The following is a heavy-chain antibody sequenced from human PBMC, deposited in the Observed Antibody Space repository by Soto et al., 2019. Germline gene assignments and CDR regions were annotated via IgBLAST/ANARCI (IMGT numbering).Heavy chain of an antibody. V-gene: IGHV1-69*01. D-gene: IGHD3-22*01. CDR3: ARGWDHYDSSGLRTWFEP. CDR2: IIPIFGTA. Sequence: QVQLVQSGAEVKKPGSSVKVSCKASGGTFSDYGIHWVRLAPGQGLEWMGGIIPIFGTANYAQKFQGRVTIFADESTTTTYMELSSLRSEDSAVYYCARGWDHYDSSGLRTWFEPWGQGTLVTVSS. J-gene: IGHJ5*02. CDR1: GGTFSDYG.